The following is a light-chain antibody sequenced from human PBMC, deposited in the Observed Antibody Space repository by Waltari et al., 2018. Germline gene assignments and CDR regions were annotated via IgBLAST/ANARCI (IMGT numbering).Light chain of an antibody. J-gene: IGLJ3*02. CDR1: SHNIERTY. CDR2: RNN. V-gene: IGLV1-47*01. CDR3: AAWDDSLSGWV. Sequence: QPVLTQPPSASGTPGQRFTISCSGSSHNIERTYVYWYQQLTGTAPKLLIYRNNQRPSGGPDRFSGSKSGTSASLAISGLRSEDEADYYCAAWDDSLSGWVFGGGTKLTVL.